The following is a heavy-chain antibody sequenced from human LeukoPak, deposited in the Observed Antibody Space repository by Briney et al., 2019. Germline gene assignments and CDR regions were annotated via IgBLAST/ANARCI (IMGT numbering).Heavy chain of an antibody. CDR2: ISSDGSST. V-gene: IGHV3-74*01. CDR1: GFTLSSFW. J-gene: IGHJ4*02. CDR3: AAAGRGSLDY. Sequence: PGGSLRLPCAASGFTLSSFWMHWVRQAPGKGLEWVSRISSDGSSTNYADSVKGRFAISRDAAKNTLFLQINSLRAEDTAVYFCAAAGRGSLDYWGQGTLVTVSS. D-gene: IGHD3-16*01.